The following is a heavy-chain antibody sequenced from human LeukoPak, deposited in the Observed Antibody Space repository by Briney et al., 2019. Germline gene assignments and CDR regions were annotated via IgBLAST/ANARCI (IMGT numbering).Heavy chain of an antibody. V-gene: IGHV6-1*01. D-gene: IGHD1-1*01. CDR2: TYYRSEWFH. J-gene: IGHJ6*02. CDR1: GDSVSSNSAA. Sequence: SQTLSLTCVLSGDSVSSNSAAWNWIRQSPSRGLEWLGRTYYRSEWFHDYAVSVKSRMIINPDTSKNQFSLQLNSVTPEDTAIYYCVGGGTSVAGMDVWARGPRSPSP. CDR3: VGGGTSVAGMDV.